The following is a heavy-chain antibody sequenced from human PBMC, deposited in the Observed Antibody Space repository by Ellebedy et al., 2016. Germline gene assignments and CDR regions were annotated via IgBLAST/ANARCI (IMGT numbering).Heavy chain of an antibody. Sequence: GESLKISXAASGFTFRSYAVHWVRQAPGKGLEWVAVISNDGSNKYYADSVKGRFTISRDNSKNTLYLQMNSLRGDDTAVYYCARGRGWCFDYWGQGTLVTVSS. V-gene: IGHV3-30-3*01. CDR3: ARGRGWCFDY. CDR2: ISNDGSNK. J-gene: IGHJ4*02. D-gene: IGHD2-21*01. CDR1: GFTFRSYA.